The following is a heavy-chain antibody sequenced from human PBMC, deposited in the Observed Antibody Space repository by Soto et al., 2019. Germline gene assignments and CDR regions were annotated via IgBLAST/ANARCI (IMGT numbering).Heavy chain of an antibody. V-gene: IGHV1-18*01. CDR3: PRGIALWDYYYMDP. CDR1: GYTFTAYG. CDR2: VSAYNGVT. J-gene: IGHJ6*03. D-gene: IGHD1-26*01. Sequence: QVHLVQSGAEVKGPGDSMKVSCKTSGYTFTAYGINWVRQAPGQGLEWMGWVSAYNGVTNYAQKLHGRVAMTTDTSTNTAYMELRSLRPDDTAVYYCPRGIALWDYYYMDPWGIGTTVTVSS.